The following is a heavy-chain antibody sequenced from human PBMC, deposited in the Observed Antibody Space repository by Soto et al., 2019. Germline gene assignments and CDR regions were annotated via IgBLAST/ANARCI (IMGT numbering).Heavy chain of an antibody. CDR1: GFTFSSYA. J-gene: IGHJ4*02. D-gene: IGHD3-10*01. CDR2: ISGSGGST. Sequence: GGSLRLSCAASGFTFSSYAMSWVRQAPGKGLEWVSAISGSGGSTYYADSVKGRFTISRDNSKNTLYLQMNSLRAEDTAVYYCAGRRGVEWYYFDYWGQGTLVTVSS. CDR3: AGRRGVEWYYFDY. V-gene: IGHV3-23*01.